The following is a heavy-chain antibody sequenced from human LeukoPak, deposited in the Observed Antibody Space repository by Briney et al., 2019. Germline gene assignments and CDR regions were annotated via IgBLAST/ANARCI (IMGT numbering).Heavy chain of an antibody. V-gene: IGHV4-39*01. CDR2: IYYSGST. Sequence: SETLSLTCTVSGGSISSSSYYWGWIRQPPGKGLEWIGSIYYSGSTYYNPSLKSRVTISVDTSKNQFSLKLSSVTAADTAVYYCARSHPVVTRDDAFDIWGQGTMVTVSS. D-gene: IGHD4-23*01. CDR1: GGSISSSSYY. J-gene: IGHJ3*02. CDR3: ARSHPVVTRDDAFDI.